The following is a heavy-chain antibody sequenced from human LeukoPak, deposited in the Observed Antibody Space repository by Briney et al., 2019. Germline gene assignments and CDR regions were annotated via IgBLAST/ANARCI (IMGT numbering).Heavy chain of an antibody. Sequence: PSETLSLTCTVSGGSISSYYWTWVRQPPGKGLEWIWCIHYSGTTSHNPSLKSRVSISVDTSKNQFSLKVSSVTAADTAVYYCARLKGEASVTERFDYWGQGTLVTVSS. CDR1: GGSISSYY. D-gene: IGHD3-16*01. CDR3: ARLKGEASVTERFDY. CDR2: IHYSGTT. V-gene: IGHV4-59*08. J-gene: IGHJ4*02.